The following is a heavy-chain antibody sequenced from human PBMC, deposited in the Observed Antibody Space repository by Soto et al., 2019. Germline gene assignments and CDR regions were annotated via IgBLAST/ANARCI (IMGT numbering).Heavy chain of an antibody. CDR1: GGSISSSSYY. V-gene: IGHV4-61*05. J-gene: IGHJ4*02. CDR2: IYYSGST. Sequence: SETLSLTCTVSGGSISSSSYYWSWIRQPPGKGLEWIGYIYYSGSTYYNPSLKSRVTISVDTSKNQFSLKLSSVTAADTAVYYCARSPPVEADTAMSFLYFDYWGQGTLVTVSS. CDR3: ARSPPVEADTAMSFLYFDY. D-gene: IGHD5-18*01.